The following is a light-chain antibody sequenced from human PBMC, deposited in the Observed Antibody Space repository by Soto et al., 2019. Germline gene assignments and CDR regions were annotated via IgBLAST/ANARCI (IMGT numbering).Light chain of an antibody. J-gene: IGKJ1*01. CDR1: QSLLQTNGYTY. CDR3: MQSLQTPPWT. V-gene: IGKV2-28*01. CDR2: LTS. Sequence: DIVMTQYPLSLPVTPGEPASISCRSSQSLLQTNGYTYLDWYLQKPGQSPQLLIYLTSIRASGFPDRFSGSGSGTEFTLKISKVEAEDVGVYYCMQSLQTPPWTFGPGTKVEFK.